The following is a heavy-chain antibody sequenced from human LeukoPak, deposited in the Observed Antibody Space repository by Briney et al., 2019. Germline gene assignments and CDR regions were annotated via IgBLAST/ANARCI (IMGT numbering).Heavy chain of an antibody. CDR1: GGSISSSSYY. CDR3: ARGPMVRGDPNFDY. CDR2: IYYSGST. Sequence: PSETLSLTCTVSGGSISSSSYYWGWIRQPPGKGLEWIGSIYYSGSTYYNPSLKSRITISVDTSKNQFSLKLSSVTAADTAVYYCARGPMVRGDPNFDYWGQGTLVTVTS. D-gene: IGHD3-10*01. J-gene: IGHJ4*02. V-gene: IGHV4-39*07.